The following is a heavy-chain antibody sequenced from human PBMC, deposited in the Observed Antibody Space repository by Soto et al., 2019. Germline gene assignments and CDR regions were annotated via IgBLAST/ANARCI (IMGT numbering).Heavy chain of an antibody. V-gene: IGHV1-69*06. CDR3: ARDVPGDYGANSVFYGMDV. CDR2: IIPIFGTA. J-gene: IGHJ6*02. Sequence: QVQLVQSGAEVKKPGSSVKVSCKASGGTFSSYAISWVRQAPGQGLEWMGGIIPIFGTANYAQKFQGRVTITADKSTSTAYMELSSLRSEDTAVYYCARDVPGDYGANSVFYGMDVWGQGTTVTVSS. D-gene: IGHD4-17*01. CDR1: GGTFSSYA.